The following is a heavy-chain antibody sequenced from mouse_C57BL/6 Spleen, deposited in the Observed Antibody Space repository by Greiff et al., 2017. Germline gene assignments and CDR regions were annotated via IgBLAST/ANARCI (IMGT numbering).Heavy chain of an antibody. D-gene: IGHD4-1*01. V-gene: IGHV14-4*01. CDR1: GFNIKDDY. CDR2: IDPENGDT. Sequence: VQLQQSGAELVRPGASVKLSCTASGFNIKDDYMHWVKQRPEQGLEWIGWIDPENGDTEYASKFQGKATITADTSSNTAYLQLSSLTSEDTAVYYCTDGNWDYYAMDYWGQGTSVTVSS. J-gene: IGHJ4*01. CDR3: TDGNWDYYAMDY.